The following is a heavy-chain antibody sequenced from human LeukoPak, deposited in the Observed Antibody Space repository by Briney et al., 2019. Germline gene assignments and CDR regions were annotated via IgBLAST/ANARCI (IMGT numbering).Heavy chain of an antibody. CDR3: ASDSGFNAFDI. CDR2: INPDGRTI. Sequence: GGSLRLSCAAAGFTFSTSWMAWIRQAPGKGLDWLGNINPDGRTINYVDSMKGRFTFSRDNAKNSLYLQMNSLRAEDTAVFYCASDSGFNAFDIWVQGTMVTVSS. V-gene: IGHV3-7*03. J-gene: IGHJ3*02. CDR1: GFTFSTSW. D-gene: IGHD5-12*01.